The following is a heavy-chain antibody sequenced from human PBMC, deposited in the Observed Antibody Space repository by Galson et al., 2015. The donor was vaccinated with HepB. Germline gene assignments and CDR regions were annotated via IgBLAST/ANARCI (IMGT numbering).Heavy chain of an antibody. CDR3: ARDIMGSSWYKYYYGMDV. D-gene: IGHD6-13*01. J-gene: IGHJ6*02. V-gene: IGHV3-30*04. CDR1: GFTFSNYA. CDR2: ISYDGSNK. Sequence: SLRLSCAASGFTFSNYAMHWVRQAPGKGLEWVAVISYDGSNKYYADSVKGRFTISRDNSKNTLELQMNSLRGEDPAVYYCARDIMGSSWYKYYYGMDVWGQGTTVTVSS.